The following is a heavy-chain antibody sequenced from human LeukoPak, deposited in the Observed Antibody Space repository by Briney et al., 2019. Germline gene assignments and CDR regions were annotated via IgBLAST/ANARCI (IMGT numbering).Heavy chain of an antibody. CDR3: AKDATWVDTAMVTYFDY. CDR2: IRYDGSNK. V-gene: IGHV3-30*02. CDR1: GFTFSSYG. Sequence: GGSLRLSCAASGFTFSSYGMHWVRQAPGKGLEWVTFIRYDGSNKYYADSVKGRFTISRDNSKNTLYLQMNSLRAEDTAVYYCAKDATWVDTAMVTYFDYWGQGTLVTVSS. D-gene: IGHD5-18*01. J-gene: IGHJ4*02.